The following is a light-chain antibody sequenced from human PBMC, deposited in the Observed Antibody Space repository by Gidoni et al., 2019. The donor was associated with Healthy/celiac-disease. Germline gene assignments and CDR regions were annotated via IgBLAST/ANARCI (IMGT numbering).Light chain of an antibody. CDR1: SLRSYY. CDR2: GKN. V-gene: IGLV3-19*01. CDR3: NSRDSSGNHLV. Sequence: SSELTQDTAVSVALGQTVRITCQGDSLRSYYASWYQQKPGQAPVLVSYGKNNRPSGIPDRFSGSSSGNTASLTITGAQAEDEADYYCNSRDSSGNHLVFGGGTKLTVL. J-gene: IGLJ2*01.